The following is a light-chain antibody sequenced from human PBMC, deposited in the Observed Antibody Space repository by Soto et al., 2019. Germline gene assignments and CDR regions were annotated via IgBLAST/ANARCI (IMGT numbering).Light chain of an antibody. J-gene: IGKJ2*01. CDR1: QSVGDNY. Sequence: EIVLTQSPGTLSLSPGERATLSCRASQSVGDNYLAWYQQKPGQAPRLLIYGASSRATGIPDRFTGSGSGTDFTLTISDLEPEDFAVYYCQQYGSSPYTFGQGTKVAIK. CDR3: QQYGSSPYT. V-gene: IGKV3-20*01. CDR2: GAS.